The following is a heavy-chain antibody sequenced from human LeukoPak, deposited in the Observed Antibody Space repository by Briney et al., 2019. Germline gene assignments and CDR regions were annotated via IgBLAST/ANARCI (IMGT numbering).Heavy chain of an antibody. V-gene: IGHV7-4-1*02. CDR1: GYTFTSYA. CDR2: INTNTGNP. Sequence: GASVKVSCKASGYTFTSYAMNWVRQAPGQGLEWMGWINTNTGNPTYAQGFTGRFVFSLDTSVSTAYLQISSLKAEDTAVYYCARDLGPGDQYGSGSYYTDYWGQGTLVTVSS. CDR3: ARDLGPGDQYGSGSYYTDY. J-gene: IGHJ4*02. D-gene: IGHD3-10*01.